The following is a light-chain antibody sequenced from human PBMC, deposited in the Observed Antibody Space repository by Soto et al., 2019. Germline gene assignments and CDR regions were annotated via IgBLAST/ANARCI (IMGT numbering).Light chain of an antibody. CDR3: QQYNNWPPLYT. J-gene: IGKJ2*01. V-gene: IGKV3-15*01. CDR2: GAS. Sequence: ETMMTLSPATLSVFPGERATLSCRASQSVSSNLAWYPQKPGQAPSLLIYGASTRATGIPARFSGSGSGTEFTLTISSLQSEDFAVYYCQQYNNWPPLYTFGQGTKLEIK. CDR1: QSVSSN.